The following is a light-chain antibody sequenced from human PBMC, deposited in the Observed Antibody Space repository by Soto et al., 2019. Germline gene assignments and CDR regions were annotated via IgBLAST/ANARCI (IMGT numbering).Light chain of an antibody. J-gene: IGKJ2*01. CDR2: AAS. V-gene: IGKV1-39*01. CDR1: QSISSY. Sequence: DIQMTQSPSSLSASVGDRVTITCRASQSISSYLNWYQQKPGKAPKLLIYAASSLQSGVPSRFSGSGSGTDFTLTSSSLPPEDFATYYCQQSYSTPYTFGQGTKLEIK. CDR3: QQSYSTPYT.